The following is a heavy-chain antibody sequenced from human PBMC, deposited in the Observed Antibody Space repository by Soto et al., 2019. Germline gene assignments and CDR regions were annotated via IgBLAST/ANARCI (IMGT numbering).Heavy chain of an antibody. CDR3: TTDSYITSIIVRFDY. CDR1: GFTFSNAW. J-gene: IGHJ4*01. D-gene: IGHD3-22*01. CDR2: VKSKNDGGTT. Sequence: GGSLRLSCAASGFTFSNAWINWVRQAPGKGLEWVGRVKSKNDGGTTDFAAPVKGRFAISRDDSKNMVYLEMNSLQTEDTAIYYCTTDSYITSIIVRFDYWGHGTLVTVS. V-gene: IGHV3-15*07.